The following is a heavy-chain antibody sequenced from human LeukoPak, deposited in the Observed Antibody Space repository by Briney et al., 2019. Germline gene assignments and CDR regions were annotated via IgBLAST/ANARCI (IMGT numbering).Heavy chain of an antibody. CDR2: MNHSGST. D-gene: IGHD2-2*01. CDR1: GGSLSGYN. J-gene: IGHJ5*02. CDR3: ARLIVVVPAAAFDP. Sequence: SETLSLTCAVYGGSLSGYNWSWIRQPPGKGLEWIGEMNHSGSTNYNPSLKSRVTISVDASKNQFSLKLSSVTAADTAVYYCARLIVVVPAAAFDPWGQGTLVTVSS. V-gene: IGHV4-34*01.